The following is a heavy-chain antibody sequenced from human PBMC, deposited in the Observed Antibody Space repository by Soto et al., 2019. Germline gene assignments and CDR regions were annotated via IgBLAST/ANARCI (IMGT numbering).Heavy chain of an antibody. D-gene: IGHD6-19*01. Sequence: PSETLSLTCTVSGGSISSGGYYWSWLRQPPGKGLEWIGEIYHSGSTNYNPSLKSRVTISVDKSKNQFSLKLSSVTAADTAVYYCARDDSSGWFFDYWGQGTLVTVSS. CDR2: IYHSGST. J-gene: IGHJ4*02. V-gene: IGHV4-39*07. CDR3: ARDDSSGWFFDY. CDR1: GGSISSGGYY.